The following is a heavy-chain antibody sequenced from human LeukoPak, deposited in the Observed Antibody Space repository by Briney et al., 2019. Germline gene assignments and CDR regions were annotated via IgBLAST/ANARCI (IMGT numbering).Heavy chain of an antibody. D-gene: IGHD6-13*01. CDR2: INHIVST. CDR1: GGSFSGYY. CDR3: ARLYIGGYSRSTNYNWFDP. V-gene: IGHV4-34*01. Sequence: SESLSLTCAVYGGSFSGYYWSWIRQPPGRGLEWIGEINHIVSTNYNPSINSRVTISVDTSNNQFSLNLTSVPAADTAVYYCARLYIGGYSRSTNYNWFDPWGQGTLVTVSS. J-gene: IGHJ5*02.